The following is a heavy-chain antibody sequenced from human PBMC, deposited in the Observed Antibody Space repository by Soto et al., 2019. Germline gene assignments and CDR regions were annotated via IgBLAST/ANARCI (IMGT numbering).Heavy chain of an antibody. V-gene: IGHV3-9*01. J-gene: IGHJ6*03. CDR1: GFTFDDYA. Sequence: EVQLVESGGGLVQPGRSLRLSCAASGFTFDDYAMHWVRQAPGKGLEWVSGISWNSGSIGYADSVKGRFTISRDNAKNSLYLQMNSLRAEDTALYYCAKDYCSSTSCYSYYYYYMDVWGKGTTVTVSS. CDR2: ISWNSGSI. CDR3: AKDYCSSTSCYSYYYYYMDV. D-gene: IGHD2-2*01.